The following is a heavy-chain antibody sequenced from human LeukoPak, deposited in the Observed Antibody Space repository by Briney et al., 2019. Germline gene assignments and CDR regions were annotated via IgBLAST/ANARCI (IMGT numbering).Heavy chain of an antibody. CDR2: ISYSGST. CDR1: GASISSYY. V-gene: IGHV4-59*08. J-gene: IGHJ4*02. CDR3: ARRPELYFFDY. Sequence: SETLSLTCTVSGASISSYYWSWIRQPPGKGLEWIGYISYSGSTDYNPSLKSRVTISADTSKNQVSLTLSSVTAADTAVYYCARRPELYFFDYWGQGTLVTVSS. D-gene: IGHD3-10*01.